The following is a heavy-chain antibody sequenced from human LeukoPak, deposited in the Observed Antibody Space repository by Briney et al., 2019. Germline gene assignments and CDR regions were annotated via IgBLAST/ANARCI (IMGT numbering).Heavy chain of an antibody. CDR3: ARVGTAMVLYYFDY. Sequence: SETLSLTCVVYGGSFSGYYWSWIRQPPGKGLEWIGEINHSGSTNYNPSLKSRVTISVDTSKNQFSLKLSSVTAADTAVYYCARVGTAMVLYYFDYWGQGTLVTVSS. J-gene: IGHJ4*02. V-gene: IGHV4-34*01. D-gene: IGHD5-18*01. CDR2: INHSGST. CDR1: GGSFSGYY.